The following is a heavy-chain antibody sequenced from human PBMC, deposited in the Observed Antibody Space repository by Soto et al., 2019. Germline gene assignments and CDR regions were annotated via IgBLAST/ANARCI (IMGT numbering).Heavy chain of an antibody. D-gene: IGHD3-10*01. CDR3: ARARRAYYYGSGSYYNVRWFDP. CDR1: GGSFSGYY. J-gene: IGHJ5*02. V-gene: IGHV4-34*01. CDR2: INHSGST. Sequence: SETLSLTCAVYGGSFSGYYWSWLRQPPGKGLEWIGEINHSGSTNYNPSLKSRVTISVDTSKNQFSLKLSSVTAADTAVYYCARARRAYYYGSGSYYNVRWFDPWGQGTLVTVSS.